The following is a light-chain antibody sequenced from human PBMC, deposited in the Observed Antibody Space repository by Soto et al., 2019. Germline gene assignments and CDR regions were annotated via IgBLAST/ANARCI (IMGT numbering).Light chain of an antibody. Sequence: EIVMTQSPATLSVSPGERATLSRSASQSVSSNLAWSQQKPGQAPRRIIYGASTRATGTPARFSGSGSGTEFTLTISSRQSEDFVVYYCQQYNNWLTFGGGTKVEIK. CDR2: GAS. V-gene: IGKV3-15*01. CDR1: QSVSSN. J-gene: IGKJ4*01. CDR3: QQYNNWLT.